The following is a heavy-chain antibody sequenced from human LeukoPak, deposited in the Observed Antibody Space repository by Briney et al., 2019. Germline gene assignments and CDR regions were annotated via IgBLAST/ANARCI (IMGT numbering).Heavy chain of an antibody. V-gene: IGHV4-34*01. D-gene: IGHD3-3*01. J-gene: IGHJ5*02. CDR1: GGSFSGYY. CDR3: ARHEYDFWSGYYSWFDP. Sequence: SETLSLTCAVYGGSFSGYYWSWIRQPPGKGLEWIGEINHSGSTNYNPSLKSRVTISVDTSKNQFSLKLSSVTAADTAVYYCARHEYDFWSGYYSWFDPWGQGTLVTVSS. CDR2: INHSGST.